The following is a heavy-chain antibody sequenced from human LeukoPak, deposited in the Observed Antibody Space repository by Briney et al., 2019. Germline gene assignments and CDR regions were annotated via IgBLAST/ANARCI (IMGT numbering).Heavy chain of an antibody. CDR1: GYTFTNYG. D-gene: IGHD1-26*01. V-gene: IGHV1-18*01. CDR3: ASIVGATTTSGLDY. J-gene: IGHJ4*02. Sequence: ASVKVSCKASGYTFTNYGISRVRQAPGQGLEWMGWISAYNSYTNYAQKLQGRVTMTRDTSISTAYMELSRLRSDDTAVYYCASIVGATTTSGLDYWGQGTLVTVSS. CDR2: ISAYNSYT.